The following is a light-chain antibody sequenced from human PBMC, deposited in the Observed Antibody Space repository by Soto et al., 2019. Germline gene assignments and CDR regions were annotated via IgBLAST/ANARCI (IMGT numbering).Light chain of an antibody. Sequence: QPVLTQSPSASASLGASVKLTCTLSSGHSSYAIAWHQQQPEKGPRYLMKLNSDGSHSKGDGIPDRFSGSKSGTSASLAISGLQSEDEADYYCAAWDDRLDNPVFGGGTKVTVL. CDR2: LNSDGSH. CDR1: SGHSSYA. J-gene: IGLJ2*01. V-gene: IGLV4-69*01. CDR3: AAWDDRLDNPV.